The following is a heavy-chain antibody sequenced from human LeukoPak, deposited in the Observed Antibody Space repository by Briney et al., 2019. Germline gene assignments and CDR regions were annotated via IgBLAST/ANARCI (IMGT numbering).Heavy chain of an antibody. CDR1: GFTFSSYA. V-gene: IGHV3-23*01. CDR3: AKDARVGTGTPRYYIDY. J-gene: IGHJ4*02. CDR2: TSSGGGAT. D-gene: IGHD1-1*01. Sequence: GGSLRLSCAASGFTFSSYAMGWVRQAPGKGLEWVSATSSGGGATYYADSVKGRFTISRDNSKDTLDLQMNSLRVEDTAVYYCAKDARVGTGTPRYYIDYWGQGTLVTVSS.